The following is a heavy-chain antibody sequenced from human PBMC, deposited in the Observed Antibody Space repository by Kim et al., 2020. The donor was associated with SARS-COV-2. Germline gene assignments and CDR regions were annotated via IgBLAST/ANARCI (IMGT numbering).Heavy chain of an antibody. CDR3: AGNTSSWNIDY. V-gene: IGHV4-34*01. Sequence: SETLSLTCAVYGGSFSGYFWSWIRQPPGKGLEWIGEINHSGSTNYNPSLKSRVTISVDTSKNQFSLKLSSMTAADTAVYYCAGNTSSWNIDYWGQGTLVTVSS. D-gene: IGHD6-13*01. CDR2: INHSGST. J-gene: IGHJ4*02. CDR1: GGSFSGYF.